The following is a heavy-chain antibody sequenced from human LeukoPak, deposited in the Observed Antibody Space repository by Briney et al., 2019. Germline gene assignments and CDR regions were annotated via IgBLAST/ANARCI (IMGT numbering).Heavy chain of an antibody. J-gene: IGHJ4*02. CDR3: ARGGKKRNYYDSSGYSYFDY. Sequence: GGSLRLSCAASGFTFSSYSMNWVRQAPGKGLEWVSSISSSSSYIYYADSVKGRFTISRDNAKNSLYLQMSSLRAEDTAVYYCARGGKKRNYYDSSGYSYFDYWGQGTLVTVSS. V-gene: IGHV3-21*01. CDR1: GFTFSSYS. D-gene: IGHD3-22*01. CDR2: ISSSSSYI.